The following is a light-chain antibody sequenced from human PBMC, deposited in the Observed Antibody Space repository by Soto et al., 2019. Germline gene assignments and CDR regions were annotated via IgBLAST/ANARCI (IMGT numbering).Light chain of an antibody. V-gene: IGLV2-14*01. CDR3: PSYTSSSPHV. Sequence: QSVLTQPASVSGSPGQSITITCTGTSSDIGGYDYVSWYQHHPGKAPKVIIYGVTNRPSGVSHRFSGSKSANTASLTISGLQAEDEADYYCPSYTSSSPHVFGTGPKLTVL. J-gene: IGLJ1*01. CDR1: SSDIGGYDY. CDR2: GVT.